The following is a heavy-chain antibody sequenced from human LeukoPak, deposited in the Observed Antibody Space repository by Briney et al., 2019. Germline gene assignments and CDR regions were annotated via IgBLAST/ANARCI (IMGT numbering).Heavy chain of an antibody. D-gene: IGHD3-22*01. Sequence: GGSLRLSCAASGFSFSSYGMHWVRQAPGKGLEWLAFIRYDGSNTYYADSVKGRFTISRDDSKNTLFLQMNSLRAEDTAVYYCAKRMSYYDTSPSDYWGQGTLVTVSS. CDR3: AKRMSYYDTSPSDY. CDR1: GFSFSSYG. V-gene: IGHV3-30*02. J-gene: IGHJ4*02. CDR2: IRYDGSNT.